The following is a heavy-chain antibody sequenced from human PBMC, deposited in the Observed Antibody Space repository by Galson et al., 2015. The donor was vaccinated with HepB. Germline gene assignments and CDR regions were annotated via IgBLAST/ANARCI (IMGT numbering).Heavy chain of an antibody. CDR1: GYTFTGCY. D-gene: IGHD6-13*01. J-gene: IGHJ6*02. Sequence: SVKVSCKASGYTFTGCYMHWVRQAPGQGLEWMGWINPNSGGTNYAQKFQGWVTMTRDTSISTAYMELSRLRSDDTAVYYCARGAYSSSWSGTHGGTYGMDVWGQGTTVTVS. CDR3: ARGAYSSSWSGTHGGTYGMDV. V-gene: IGHV1-2*04. CDR2: INPNSGGT.